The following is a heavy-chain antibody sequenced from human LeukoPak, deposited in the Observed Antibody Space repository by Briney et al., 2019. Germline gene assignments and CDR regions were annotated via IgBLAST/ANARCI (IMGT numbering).Heavy chain of an antibody. J-gene: IGHJ4*02. Sequence: ASVKVSCKAPGYTFTSYDINWVRQATGQGLVWMGWMNPNSGNTGYAQKFQGRVTMTRNTSISTAYKELSSLRSEDTAVYYCARVSYYDYVWGSYRHIDYWGQGTLVTVSS. CDR1: GYTFTSYD. CDR3: ARVSYYDYVWGSYRHIDY. D-gene: IGHD3-16*02. CDR2: MNPNSGNT. V-gene: IGHV1-8*01.